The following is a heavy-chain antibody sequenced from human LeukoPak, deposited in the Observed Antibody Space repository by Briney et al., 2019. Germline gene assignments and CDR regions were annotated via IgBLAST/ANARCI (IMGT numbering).Heavy chain of an antibody. V-gene: IGHV3-9*01. CDR1: GFTFDDYA. CDR3: AKAQDYDFWSGYHSPYFDY. J-gene: IGHJ4*02. D-gene: IGHD3-3*01. Sequence: PGGSLRLSCVASGFTFDDYAMHWVRQAPGKGLEWVSGISWNSGSIGYADSVKGRFTISRDNAKNSLYLQMNSLRAEDTALYYCAKAQDYDFWSGYHSPYFDYWGQGTLVTVSS. CDR2: ISWNSGSI.